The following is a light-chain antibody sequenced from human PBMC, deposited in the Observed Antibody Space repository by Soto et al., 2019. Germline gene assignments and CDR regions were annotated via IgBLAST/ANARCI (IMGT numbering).Light chain of an antibody. CDR3: QQYNSYPWS. Sequence: DTQMTQSPSTLSASVGGRVTITCRASQSISSWLAWYQQKPGKAPNLLIFKASSLESGVPSRFSGSGSGTEFTLTISSLQPDDFATYYCQQYNSYPWSFGQGTKVEIK. V-gene: IGKV1-5*03. CDR2: KAS. CDR1: QSISSW. J-gene: IGKJ1*01.